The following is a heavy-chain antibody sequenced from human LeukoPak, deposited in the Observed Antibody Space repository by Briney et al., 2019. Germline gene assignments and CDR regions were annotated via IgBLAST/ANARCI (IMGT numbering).Heavy chain of an antibody. CDR3: ARLDELDWGYYYGSGSYYPYYGMDV. Sequence: SETLSLTCTVSGGSISSYYWSWIRQPAGKGLEWIGRIYTSGSTNYNPSLKSRVTMSVDTSKNQFSLKLSSVTAADTAVYYCARLDELDWGYYYGSGSYYPYYGMDVWGQGTTVTVSS. CDR1: GGSISSYY. J-gene: IGHJ6*02. V-gene: IGHV4-4*07. D-gene: IGHD3-10*01. CDR2: IYTSGST.